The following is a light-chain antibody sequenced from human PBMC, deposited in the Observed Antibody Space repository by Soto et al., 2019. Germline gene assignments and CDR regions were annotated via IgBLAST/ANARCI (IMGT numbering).Light chain of an antibody. CDR3: CSYAGTTTWV. Sequence: QSALTQPASVSGSPGQSITISCTGTSSDVGSHNFVSWYQQRPGKAPKLMIFEVTKRPSGVSSRFSASKSGNTASLTISGVQAEAEADYYCCSYAGTTTWVFGGGTKVTV. J-gene: IGLJ3*02. CDR2: EVT. CDR1: SSDVGSHNF. V-gene: IGLV2-23*02.